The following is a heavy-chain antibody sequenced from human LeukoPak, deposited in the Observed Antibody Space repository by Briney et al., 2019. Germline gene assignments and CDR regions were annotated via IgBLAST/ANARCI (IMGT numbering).Heavy chain of an antibody. D-gene: IGHD6-6*01. Sequence: GESLKISCNASCYSITNYWIGWVRQLAGKGLAWMGIIYPGDSANRYSPSFQGQVTISADKTISTAYLLWSSLKASDTAMYYCARQEQLGNFEYWGQGTLVTVSS. V-gene: IGHV5-51*01. CDR3: ARQEQLGNFEY. CDR2: IYPGDSAN. CDR1: CYSITNYW. J-gene: IGHJ4*02.